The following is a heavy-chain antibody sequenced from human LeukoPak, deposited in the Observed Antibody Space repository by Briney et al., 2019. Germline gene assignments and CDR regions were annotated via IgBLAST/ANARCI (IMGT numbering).Heavy chain of an antibody. CDR3: ARDELPYWTSTTCSSGVYY. J-gene: IGHJ4*02. CDR2: FTGSGSYL. Sequence: GGSLRLYCAASGFTFSDYYMSWIRQAPGKGLEWVSSFTGSGSYLYYADSVKGRFTISRENAKNYLYLQMNTLRAGDPAVSYWARDELPYWTSTTCSSGVYYWGQGTLVTGTS. D-gene: IGHD2-2*01. V-gene: IGHV3-11*01. CDR1: GFTFSDYY.